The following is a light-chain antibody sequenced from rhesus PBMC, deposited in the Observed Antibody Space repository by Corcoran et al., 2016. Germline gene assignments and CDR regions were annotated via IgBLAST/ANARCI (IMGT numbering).Light chain of an antibody. CDR3: LQGYSTPHS. J-gene: IGKJ2*01. CDR1: QGISDY. CDR2: AAS. V-gene: IGKV1-36*02. Sequence: DIQMTQSPSSLSASVGDRVTITCRASQGISDYLNWYQQKPGKAPKRLIYAASSLESGVPSRVSGSGSGTDFTLTISSLQPEDFAAYYCLQGYSTPHSFGQETKVGIK.